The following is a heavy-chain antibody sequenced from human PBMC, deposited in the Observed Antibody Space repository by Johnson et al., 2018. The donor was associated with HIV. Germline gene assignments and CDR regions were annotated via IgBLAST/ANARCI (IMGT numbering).Heavy chain of an antibody. CDR2: IYSGGST. V-gene: IGHV3-53*01. CDR3: ARGVGATTVAAFDI. J-gene: IGHJ3*02. Sequence: VQLVESGGGLIHPGGSLRLSCAASRFTVSSNYMSWVRQAPGRGLEWVSVIYSGGSTYYADSVKGRFTISRDNSKNTLYLQMNSLRAEDTALYYCARGVGATTVAAFDIWGQGTMVTVSS. CDR1: RFTVSSNY. D-gene: IGHD1-26*01.